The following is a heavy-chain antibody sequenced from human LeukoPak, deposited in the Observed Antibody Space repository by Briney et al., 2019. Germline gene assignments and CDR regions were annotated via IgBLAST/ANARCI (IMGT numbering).Heavy chain of an antibody. J-gene: IGHJ5*02. CDR2: IYSDGTT. Sequence: GGSLRLSCVVSGLTVSNNYMSWVRQAPGKGLEWVSVIYSDGTTRNADSVKGRFTISRDNSKNTVYLQMDSLRAEDTAVYYCARVKDAWGQGTLVTLSS. CDR3: ARVKDA. V-gene: IGHV3-66*01. CDR1: GLTVSNNY.